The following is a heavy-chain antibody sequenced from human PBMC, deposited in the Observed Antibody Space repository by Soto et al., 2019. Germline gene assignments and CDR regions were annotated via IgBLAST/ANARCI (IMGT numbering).Heavy chain of an antibody. V-gene: IGHV5-10-1*01. J-gene: IGHJ6*02. CDR3: AMYYYGSGSYYNDYYYGMDV. D-gene: IGHD3-10*01. CDR2: IDPSDSYT. CDR1: GYSFTSYW. Sequence: PGESLKISCKGSGYSFTSYWISWVRQMPGKGLEWMGRIDPSDSYTNYSPSFQGHVTISADKSISTACLQWSSLKASDTAMYYCAMYYYGSGSYYNDYYYGMDVWGQGTTVTVSS.